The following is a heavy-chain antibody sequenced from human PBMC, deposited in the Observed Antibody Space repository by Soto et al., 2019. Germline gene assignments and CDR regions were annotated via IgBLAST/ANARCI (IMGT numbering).Heavy chain of an antibody. D-gene: IGHD3-22*01. CDR1: GVSISSNNW. V-gene: IGHV4-4*02. Sequence: QVQLQESGPGLVKPSWTLSLNCAVSGVSISSNNWWSWVRQPPGKGLEWIGEMYHTGGTNYNPSLKSRVTIAVDKSKNHFSLELNAVTAADTAVYYCARSSQYQYDISEGNFDCWGQGTLVTFSS. CDR2: MYHTGGT. CDR3: ARSSQYQYDISEGNFDC. J-gene: IGHJ4*02.